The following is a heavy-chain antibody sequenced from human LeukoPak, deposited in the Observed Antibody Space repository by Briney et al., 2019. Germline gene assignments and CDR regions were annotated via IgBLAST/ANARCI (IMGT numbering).Heavy chain of an antibody. D-gene: IGHD1-7*01. CDR2: ITWNSGTT. Sequence: GRSLRLSCAASGFTFDDYAMHWVRHGPGKGLEWVSGITWNSGTTGYADSVEGRFTISRDNAKNSLYLQMNSLRAEDTALYYCAKDVTGTGAFDIWGQGTMVTVSS. J-gene: IGHJ3*02. V-gene: IGHV3-9*01. CDR3: AKDVTGTGAFDI. CDR1: GFTFDDYA.